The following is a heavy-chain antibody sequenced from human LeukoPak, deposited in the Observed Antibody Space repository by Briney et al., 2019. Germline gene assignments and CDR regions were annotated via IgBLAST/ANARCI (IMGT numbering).Heavy chain of an antibody. CDR1: GITFSSYS. Sequence: GGSLRLSCAVSGITFSSYSMNWVRQAPGKGLEWVSSISSRSSYIYYADSVKGRFTTSRDNAKNSLYLQMNSLRAEDTAVYYCARDGVEYSSSSPPFDHWGQGTLVTVSS. CDR3: ARDGVEYSSSSPPFDH. J-gene: IGHJ4*02. D-gene: IGHD6-6*01. V-gene: IGHV3-21*01. CDR2: ISSRSSYI.